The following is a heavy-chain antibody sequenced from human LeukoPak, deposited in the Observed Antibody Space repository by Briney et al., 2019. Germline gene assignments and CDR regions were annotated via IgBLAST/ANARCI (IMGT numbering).Heavy chain of an antibody. CDR3: ARTPPQRTLDY. Sequence: PGGSLRLSCAASGFTFSSYGMHWVRQAPGKGLEWVAVISYDGSNKYYADSVKGRSTISRDNSKNTLYLQMNSLRAEDTAVYYCARTPPQRTLDYWGQGTLVTVSS. D-gene: IGHD1-14*01. CDR2: ISYDGSNK. CDR1: GFTFSSYG. J-gene: IGHJ4*02. V-gene: IGHV3-30*03.